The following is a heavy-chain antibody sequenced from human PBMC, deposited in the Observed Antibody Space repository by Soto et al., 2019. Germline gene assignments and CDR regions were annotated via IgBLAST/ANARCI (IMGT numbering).Heavy chain of an antibody. CDR3: ASHDYSSSSGGGIAAAGYFDY. D-gene: IGHD6-13*01. CDR2: IYYSGST. V-gene: IGHV4-31*03. Sequence: TSETLSLTCTVSGGSISSSSYYWGWIRQPPGKGLEWIGYIYYSGSTYYNPSLKSRVTISVDTSKNQFSLKLSSVTAADTAVYYCASHDYSSSSGGGIAAAGYFDYWGQGTLVTVSS. CDR1: GGSISSSSYY. J-gene: IGHJ4*02.